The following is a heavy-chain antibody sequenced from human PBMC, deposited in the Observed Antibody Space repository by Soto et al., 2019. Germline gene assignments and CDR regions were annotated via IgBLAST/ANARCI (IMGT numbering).Heavy chain of an antibody. CDR3: AKDLERYYYYGMDV. V-gene: IGHV3-23*01. D-gene: IGHD1-1*01. CDR2: ISGSGGST. Sequence: GGSLRLSCAASGFTFSSYAMSWVRQAPGKGLEWVSAISGSGGSTYYADSVKGRFTISRDNSKNTLYLQMNSLRAEDTAVYYCAKDLERYYYYGMDVWGQGTTVTVSS. CDR1: GFTFSSYA. J-gene: IGHJ6*02.